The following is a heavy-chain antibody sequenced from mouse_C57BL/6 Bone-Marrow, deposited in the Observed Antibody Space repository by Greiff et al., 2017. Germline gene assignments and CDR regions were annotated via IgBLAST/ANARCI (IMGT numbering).Heavy chain of an antibody. J-gene: IGHJ4*01. CDR2: IRSKSNNYAT. Sequence: EVKLMESGGGLVQPKGSLKLSCAASGFSFNTYAMNWVRQAPGKGLEWVARIRSKSNNYATYYADSVKDRFTISRDDSESMLYLQMNNLKTEDTAMYYCVRQKTAQAAAMDYWGQGTSVTVSS. CDR1: GFSFNTYA. D-gene: IGHD3-2*02. V-gene: IGHV10-1*01. CDR3: VRQKTAQAAAMDY.